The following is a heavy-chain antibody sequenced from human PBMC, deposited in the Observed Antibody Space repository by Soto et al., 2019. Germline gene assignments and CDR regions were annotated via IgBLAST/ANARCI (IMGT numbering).Heavy chain of an antibody. D-gene: IGHD2-15*01. CDR3: ARAPKYGGNDY. CDR2: IYYSGST. V-gene: IGHV4-31*03. CDR1: GGSISSGVYY. Sequence: SETLSLTCTVSGGSISSGVYYWSWIRQHPGKGLEWIGYIYYSGSTYYNPSLKSRVTISVDTSKNQFSLKPSSVTAADTAVYYCARAPKYGGNDYWGQGTLVTVSS. J-gene: IGHJ4*02.